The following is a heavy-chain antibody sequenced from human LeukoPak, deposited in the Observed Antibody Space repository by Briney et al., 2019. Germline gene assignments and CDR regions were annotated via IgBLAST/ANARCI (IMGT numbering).Heavy chain of an antibody. V-gene: IGHV3-23*01. Sequence: GGSLRLSCAASGFTFSSYAMSWVRQAPGKGLEWVSAISGSGGSTYYADSVKGRFTISRDNSKNTLYLQMNSLRAEDTAVYYCAKDKYSSSWFLSPFDYWGQGTLVTVSS. CDR1: GFTFSSYA. CDR2: ISGSGGST. CDR3: AKDKYSSSWFLSPFDY. J-gene: IGHJ4*02. D-gene: IGHD6-13*01.